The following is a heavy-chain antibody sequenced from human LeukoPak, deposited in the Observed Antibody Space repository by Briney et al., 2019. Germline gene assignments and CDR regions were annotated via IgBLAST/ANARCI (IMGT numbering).Heavy chain of an antibody. CDR2: ISASGGRT. CDR3: ATRITLVRGVMLGGDY. Sequence: TGGSLRLSCAASGFTFTSYAMNWVRQAPGKGLEWVSAISASGGRTYYADSVKGRFTISKDNSKNTLYLQMNSLRAEDTAVYYCATRITLVRGVMLGGDYWGQGTLVTVFS. J-gene: IGHJ4*02. D-gene: IGHD3-10*01. CDR1: GFTFTSYA. V-gene: IGHV3-23*01.